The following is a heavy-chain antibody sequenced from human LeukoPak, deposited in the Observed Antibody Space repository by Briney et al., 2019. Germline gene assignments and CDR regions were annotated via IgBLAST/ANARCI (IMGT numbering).Heavy chain of an antibody. CDR3: ASALGDTVEDWFDP. Sequence: SETLCLTCTVSGGSISSYYWSWIRQPPGKGLEWIGYIYYSGSTNYNPSLKSRVTISVDTSKNQFSLKLSSVTAADTAVYYCASALGDTVEDWFDPWGQGTLVTVSS. D-gene: IGHD3-16*01. CDR1: GGSISSYY. J-gene: IGHJ5*02. V-gene: IGHV4-59*01. CDR2: IYYSGST.